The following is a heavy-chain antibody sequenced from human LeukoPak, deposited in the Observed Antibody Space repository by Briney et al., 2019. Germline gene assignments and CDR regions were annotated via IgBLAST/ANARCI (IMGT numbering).Heavy chain of an antibody. Sequence: GGSLRLSCAASGFTFSIYGMSWVRQAPGRGLEWVSAMSGSGGSTYYADSVKGRFTISRDNSKNSLYLQMNSLRAEDTAVYYCARHKHSSGYSNDAFDIWGQGTMVTVSS. J-gene: IGHJ3*02. V-gene: IGHV3-23*01. CDR3: ARHKHSSGYSNDAFDI. CDR1: GFTFSIYG. CDR2: MSGSGGST. D-gene: IGHD3-22*01.